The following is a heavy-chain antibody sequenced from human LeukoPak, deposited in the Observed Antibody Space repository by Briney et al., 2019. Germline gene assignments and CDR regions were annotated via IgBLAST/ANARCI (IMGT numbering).Heavy chain of an antibody. CDR3: AREGSSGYYPS. V-gene: IGHV3-30-3*01. CDR2: ISYDGSEK. J-gene: IGHJ4*02. CDR1: GFTFSSYP. Sequence: TGRSLRLSCAASGFTFSSYPMHWVRQAPGKGLEWVAVISYDGSEKHYAGPVKGRFTISRDNSKNTLYLQMNSLRAEDTAVYYCAREGSSGYYPSWGQGILVTVSS. D-gene: IGHD3-22*01.